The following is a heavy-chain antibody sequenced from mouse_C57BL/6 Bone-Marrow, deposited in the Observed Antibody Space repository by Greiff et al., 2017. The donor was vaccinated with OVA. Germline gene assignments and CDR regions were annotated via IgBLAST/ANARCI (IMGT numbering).Heavy chain of an antibody. D-gene: IGHD2-5*01. CDR2: IYPRSGNT. CDR1: GYTFTSYG. Sequence: QVHVKQSGAELARPGASVKLSCKASGYTFTSYGISWVKQRTGQGLEWIGEIYPRSGNTYYNEKFKGKATLTADKSSSTAYMELRSLTSEDSAVYFCARFYSNYEGFAYWGQGTLVTVSA. J-gene: IGHJ3*01. V-gene: IGHV1-81*01. CDR3: ARFYSNYEGFAY.